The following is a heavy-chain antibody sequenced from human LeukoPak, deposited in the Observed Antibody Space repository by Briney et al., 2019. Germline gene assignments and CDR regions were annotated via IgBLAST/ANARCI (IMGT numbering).Heavy chain of an antibody. D-gene: IGHD5-12*01. Sequence: SETLSLTCTVSGGSISSSSYYWGWIRQPPGKGLEWIGSIYYSGSTNYNPSLKSRVTISVDTSKNQFSLKLSSVTAADTAVYYCARGYSGYDSPDYWGQGTLVTVSS. J-gene: IGHJ4*02. V-gene: IGHV4-39*07. CDR2: IYYSGST. CDR3: ARGYSGYDSPDY. CDR1: GGSISSSSYY.